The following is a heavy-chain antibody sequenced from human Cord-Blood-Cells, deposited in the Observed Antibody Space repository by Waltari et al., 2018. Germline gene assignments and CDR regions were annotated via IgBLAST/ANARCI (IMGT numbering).Heavy chain of an antibody. Sequence: QVQLVESGGGGVEPGRSLSLSCAASGFAFSSYGMHGVRQAPGKGLEGVAVIWYDTSNKYYADTVKLRVTISRYNSKNNPSPPRLPPSASPPSFFSFPLLSPFPAFSMDVWVPRTTVTVSS. J-gene: IGHJ6*02. V-gene: IGHV3-33*01. CDR1: GFAFSSYG. D-gene: IGHD6-6*01. CDR3: PLLSPFPAFSMDV. CDR2: IWYDTSNK.